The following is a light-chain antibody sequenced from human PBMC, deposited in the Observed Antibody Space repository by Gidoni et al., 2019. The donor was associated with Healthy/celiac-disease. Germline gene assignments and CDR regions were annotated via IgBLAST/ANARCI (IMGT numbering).Light chain of an antibody. CDR2: VAS. J-gene: IGKJ3*01. V-gene: IGKV3-20*01. Sequence: EIVLTQSPGTLSLSPVERATLSCRASQSVSSSYLAWYQQKPGQAPRLLIYVASIRATGIPDRFSGSGSGTDFTLTISRLEPEDFAVYYCQQYGSSPFTFGPGTKVDIK. CDR1: QSVSSSY. CDR3: QQYGSSPFT.